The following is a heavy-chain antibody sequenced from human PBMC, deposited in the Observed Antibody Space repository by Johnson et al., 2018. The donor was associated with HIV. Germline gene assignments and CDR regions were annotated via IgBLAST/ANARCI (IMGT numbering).Heavy chain of an antibody. CDR1: GFTVSSNY. V-gene: IGHV3-53*01. J-gene: IGHJ3*02. Sequence: EVQLVESGGGLVQRGGSLRLSCAASGFTVSSNYMSWVRQAPGKGLEWVSVIYSGGSTYYADSVKGRFTISRDNSKNTLYLQMNSLRAEDTAVYYCARSLPGRGSYYAFDIWGQGTMVTVSS. CDR2: IYSGGST. CDR3: ARSLPGRGSYYAFDI. D-gene: IGHD1-26*01.